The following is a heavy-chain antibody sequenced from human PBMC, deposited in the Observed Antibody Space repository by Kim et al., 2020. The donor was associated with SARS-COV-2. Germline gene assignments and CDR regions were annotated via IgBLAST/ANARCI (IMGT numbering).Heavy chain of an antibody. D-gene: IGHD2-8*01. CDR1: GGSISSSSYY. J-gene: IGHJ5*02. Sequence: SETLSLTCTVSGGSISSSSYYWGWIRQPPGKGLEGIGSIYYSGSTYYNPSLKSRVTISVDTSKNQFSLKLSSVTAADTAVYYCARGSHLLLVIPRKYNWFDPWGQGTLVTVSS. CDR3: ARGSHLLLVIPRKYNWFDP. CDR2: IYYSGST. V-gene: IGHV4-39*07.